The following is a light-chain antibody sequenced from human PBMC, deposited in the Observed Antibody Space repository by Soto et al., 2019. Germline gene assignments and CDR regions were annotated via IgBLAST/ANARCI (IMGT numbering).Light chain of an antibody. CDR1: SSDVGSYNL. CDR3: CSYAGSSTPWV. V-gene: IGLV2-23*01. J-gene: IGLJ3*02. CDR2: EGS. Sequence: QSVLTQPASVSGSPGQSITISCTGTSSDVGSYNLVSWYQQHPGKAPKLMIYEGSKRPSGVSNRFSGSKSGNTASLTISGLQAEDEAGYYCCSYAGSSTPWVFGGGTKLTVL.